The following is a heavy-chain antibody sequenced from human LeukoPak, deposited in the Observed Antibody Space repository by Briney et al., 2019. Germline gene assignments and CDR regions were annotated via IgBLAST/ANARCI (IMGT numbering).Heavy chain of an antibody. D-gene: IGHD6-19*01. J-gene: IGHJ4*02. CDR2: ISGSGGST. V-gene: IGHV3-23*01. CDR3: AKGRIIQWLET. Sequence: GGSLRLSCTASGFTFGDYAMSWVRQAPGKGLEWVSAISGSGGSTYYADSVKGRFTISRDNSKNTLYLQMNSLRAEDTAVYYCAKGRIIQWLETWGQGTLVTVSS. CDR1: GFTFGDYA.